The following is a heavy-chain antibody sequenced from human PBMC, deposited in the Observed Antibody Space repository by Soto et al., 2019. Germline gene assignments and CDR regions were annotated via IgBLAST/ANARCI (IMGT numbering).Heavy chain of an antibody. J-gene: IGHJ6*02. CDR2: IIPIFPTP. D-gene: IGHD3-3*02. V-gene: IGHV1-69*12. Sequence: QVQLVQSGAEVKKPGSSVKISCKASGGTFRTNAFSWVRQAPGQGLEWMGGIIPIFPTPDYAQKFQGRVTITADESTTTTYRELSSLRSEDTATYCCARDKDRQQLGGNYYYIMDVWGQGTTVTVSS. CDR3: ARDKDRQQLGGNYYYIMDV. CDR1: GGTFRTNA.